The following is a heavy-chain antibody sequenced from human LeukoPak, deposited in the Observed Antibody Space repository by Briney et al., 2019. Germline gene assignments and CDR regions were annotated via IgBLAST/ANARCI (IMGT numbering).Heavy chain of an antibody. CDR1: GFTFSSYW. CDR3: ARGDYDKYGMDV. V-gene: IGHV3-11*01. Sequence: PGGSLTLSCAASGFTFSSYWMSWIRQAPGKGLEWVSYISSSGTTIYYADSVKGRFIISRDNAKNSLFLQMNSLRAEDTAVYYCARGDYDKYGMDVWGQGTTVTVSS. J-gene: IGHJ6*02. CDR2: ISSSGTTI.